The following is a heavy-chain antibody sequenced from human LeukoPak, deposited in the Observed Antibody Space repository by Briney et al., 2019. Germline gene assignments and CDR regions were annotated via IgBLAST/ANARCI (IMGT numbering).Heavy chain of an antibody. J-gene: IGHJ4*02. Sequence: ASVKVSCKASGGTFSSYAISWVRQAPGQGLEWMGGIIPIFGTANYAQKFQGRVTITADESTSTAYMELSSLRSEDTAVYYCARGARGCSYVHFDYWGLGTLVTVSS. CDR1: GGTFSSYA. V-gene: IGHV1-69*13. D-gene: IGHD5-18*01. CDR3: ARGARGCSYVHFDY. CDR2: IIPIFGTA.